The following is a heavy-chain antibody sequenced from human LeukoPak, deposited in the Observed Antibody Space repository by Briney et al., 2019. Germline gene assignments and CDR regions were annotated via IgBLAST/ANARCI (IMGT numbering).Heavy chain of an antibody. V-gene: IGHV3-7*04. Sequence: GGSLRLSCAASGFTSSSDWMSWVRQAPGKGLKWGANIKQAGSEKYYVDSVKGRFTISRDNAKNSLYLQMNSLRAEDTAVYYCARVITFGGVIAIYYFDYWGQGTLVTVSS. CDR1: GFTSSSDW. CDR3: ARVITFGGVIAIYYFDY. D-gene: IGHD3-16*02. CDR2: IKQAGSEK. J-gene: IGHJ4*02.